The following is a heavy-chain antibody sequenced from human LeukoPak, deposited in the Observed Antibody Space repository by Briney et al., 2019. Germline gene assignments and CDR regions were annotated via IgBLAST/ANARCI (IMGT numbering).Heavy chain of an antibody. CDR3: ARDYYYDSSGYYYGRAFDI. CDR2: IYYSGST. D-gene: IGHD3-22*01. CDR1: GGSISSYY. J-gene: IGHJ3*02. Sequence: SETLSLTCTVSGGSISSYYWSWIRQPPGKGLEWIGYIYYSGSTYYNPSLKSRVTISVDTSKNQFSLKLSSVTAADTAVYYCARDYYYDSSGYYYGRAFDIWGQGTMVTVSS. V-gene: IGHV4-59*01.